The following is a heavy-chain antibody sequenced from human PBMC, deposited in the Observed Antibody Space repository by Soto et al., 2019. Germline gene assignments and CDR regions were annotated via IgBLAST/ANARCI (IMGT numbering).Heavy chain of an antibody. CDR3: AKDRTNTLDY. V-gene: IGHV3-30*18. Sequence: GGSLRLSCAASGFTFSSYGMHWVRQAPGKGLEWVAVISYDGSNKYYADSVKGRFTISRDNSKNTLYLQMNSLRAEDTAVYYCAKDRTNTLDYWGQGTLVTVSS. J-gene: IGHJ4*02. CDR2: ISYDGSNK. CDR1: GFTFSSYG.